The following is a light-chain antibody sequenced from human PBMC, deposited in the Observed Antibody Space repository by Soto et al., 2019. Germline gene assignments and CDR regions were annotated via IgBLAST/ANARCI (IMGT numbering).Light chain of an antibody. CDR3: QQYYNYPDT. CDR1: QGISSY. Sequence: AIRMTQSPSSFSASTGDRVTITCRASQGISSYLAWYQQKPGKAPKLLIYAASTLQSGVPSRFSGSGSGTDFTLTISCLQSEDFATYYCQQYYNYPDTFGQGTRLEIK. V-gene: IGKV1-8*01. J-gene: IGKJ5*01. CDR2: AAS.